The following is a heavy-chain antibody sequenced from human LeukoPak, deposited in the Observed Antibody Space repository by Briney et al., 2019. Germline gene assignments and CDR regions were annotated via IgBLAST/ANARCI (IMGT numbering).Heavy chain of an antibody. Sequence: SETLSLTCGVSGGSFSGYYWTWIRQSPGKGLEWIGEINYSGSANYNPSLRSRVTMSVDTSKNHFSLRLTSVTAADTAIYYCARINSRRDSDTTHYLYYYMDVWDKGTPVTVSS. CDR2: INYSGSA. J-gene: IGHJ6*03. CDR1: GGSFSGYY. V-gene: IGHV4-34*01. D-gene: IGHD2-21*02. CDR3: ARINSRRDSDTTHYLYYYMDV.